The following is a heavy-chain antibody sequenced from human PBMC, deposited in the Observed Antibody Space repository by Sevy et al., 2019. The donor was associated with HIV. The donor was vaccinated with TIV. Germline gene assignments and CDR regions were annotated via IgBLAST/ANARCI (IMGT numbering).Heavy chain of an antibody. D-gene: IGHD5-12*01. CDR2: IRSKANSYAT. CDR3: TREEMATDY. CDR1: GFTFSGSA. Sequence: GGSLRLSCVASGFTFSGSAMHWVRQASGKGREWVGRIRSKANSYATAYAASVKGRFTISRDGSKNTAYLQMNRLKTEDTAVYYCTREEMATDYWGQGTLVTVS. J-gene: IGHJ4*02. V-gene: IGHV3-73*01.